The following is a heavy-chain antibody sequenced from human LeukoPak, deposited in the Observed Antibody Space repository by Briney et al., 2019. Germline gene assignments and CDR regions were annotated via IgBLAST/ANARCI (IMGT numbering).Heavy chain of an antibody. CDR3: ARGSGQVAVGLYYYYYMDV. D-gene: IGHD2-15*01. CDR2: IIPIFVTA. J-gene: IGHJ6*03. CDR1: GGTFSSYA. Sequence: SVKVSCKASGGTFSSYAISWVRQAPGQGLEWMGGIIPIFVTAHYAQKFQGRVTIPADESTSTAYMELSSLRSEDTAVYYCARGSGQVAVGLYYYYYMDVWGKGTTVTVCS. V-gene: IGHV1-69*01.